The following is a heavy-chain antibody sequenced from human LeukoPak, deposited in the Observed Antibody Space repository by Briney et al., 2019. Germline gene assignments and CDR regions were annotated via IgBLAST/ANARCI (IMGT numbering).Heavy chain of an antibody. Sequence: ASVKVSCKVSGYTLTELSMHWVRQAPGKGLEWMGGFDPEDGETIYAQKFQGRVTMTEDTSTDTAYMELSSLRSEDTAVYYCARTPGTYTIFGVVMSSDYYYGMDVWGQGTTVTVSS. V-gene: IGHV1-24*01. CDR1: GYTLTELS. CDR3: ARTPGTYTIFGVVMSSDYYYGMDV. D-gene: IGHD3-3*01. J-gene: IGHJ6*02. CDR2: FDPEDGET.